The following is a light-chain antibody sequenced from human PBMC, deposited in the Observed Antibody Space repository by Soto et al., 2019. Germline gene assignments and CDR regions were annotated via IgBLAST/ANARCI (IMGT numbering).Light chain of an antibody. Sequence: IVLTHSAGTVALSPGERATLSCRASQSVSSSYLAWYQQKPGQAPRLLIYGASSRATGIPDRFSGSGSGTDFTLTISRLEPEDFAVYYCQKYGSSSFGPGTKVDIK. CDR1: QSVSSSY. CDR2: GAS. J-gene: IGKJ3*01. CDR3: QKYGSSS. V-gene: IGKV3-20*01.